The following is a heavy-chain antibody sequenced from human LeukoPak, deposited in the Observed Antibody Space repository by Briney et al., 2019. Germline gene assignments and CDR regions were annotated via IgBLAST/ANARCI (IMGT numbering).Heavy chain of an antibody. J-gene: IGHJ3*02. V-gene: IGHV1-2*02. CDR1: GYTFTAYY. Sequence: ASVKVSCKASGYTFTAYYIHWVRQAPGQGLVCMGWINPNSGGTDYTQKFQGRVTMTRDTSISTAYMELSRLRSDDTAVYYCARAPASYAFDIWGQGTLVTVSS. CDR3: ARAPASYAFDI. CDR2: INPNSGGT.